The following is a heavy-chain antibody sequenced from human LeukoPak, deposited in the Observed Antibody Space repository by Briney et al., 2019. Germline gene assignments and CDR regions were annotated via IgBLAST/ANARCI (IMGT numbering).Heavy chain of an antibody. D-gene: IGHD3-10*01. CDR3: AKEVFDTGKAFES. CDR1: GFTFSSYA. CDR2: ISASGDST. Sequence: GGSLRLSCAASGFTFSSYAMSWVRQAPGKGLVWVSTISASGDSTFYADSVRGRFTISRDNSKNTLRLQVNNLRAEDTAMYYCAKEVFDTGKAFESWGQGTLVTVSS. J-gene: IGHJ4*02. V-gene: IGHV3-23*01.